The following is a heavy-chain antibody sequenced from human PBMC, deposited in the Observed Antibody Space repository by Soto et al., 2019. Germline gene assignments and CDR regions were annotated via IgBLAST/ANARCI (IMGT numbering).Heavy chain of an antibody. CDR3: ARAGGCGGECLIY. CDR1: GGSISSGNYY. V-gene: IGHV4-30-4*01. CDR2: IYYSGTT. Sequence: QVQLQESGPGLVKPPQTLSLTCTVSGGSISSGNYYWSWIRQPPGKGLEWIGYIYYSGTTYYNPSLKSRVTIVVDTSKNQFSLKLSSVSAADTAVYYCARAGGCGGECLIYWGQGTLVTVSS. J-gene: IGHJ4*02. D-gene: IGHD2-21*01.